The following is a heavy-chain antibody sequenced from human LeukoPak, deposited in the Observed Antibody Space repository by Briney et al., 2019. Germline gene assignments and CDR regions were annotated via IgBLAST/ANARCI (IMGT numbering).Heavy chain of an antibody. CDR3: ARRRIAYCSGGSCQGNWFDP. D-gene: IGHD2-15*01. CDR2: IYPGDSDT. J-gene: IGHJ5*02. V-gene: IGHV5-51*01. CDR1: GYSFTSYW. Sequence: GESLKISCKGSGYSFTSYWIGWVRQMPGKGLEWMGIIYPGDSDTRYSPYFQGQVTISADKSISTAYLQWSSLKASDTAMYYCARRRIAYCSGGSCQGNWFDPWGQGTLVTVSS.